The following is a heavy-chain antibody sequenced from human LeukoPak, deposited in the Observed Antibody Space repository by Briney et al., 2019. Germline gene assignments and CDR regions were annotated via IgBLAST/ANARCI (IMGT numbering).Heavy chain of an antibody. CDR1: GYSFSAYY. J-gene: IGHJ4*02. CDR3: ARGSDSSGYYGYYFDY. D-gene: IGHD3-22*01. V-gene: IGHV1-2*02. CDR2: INPNSGGT. Sequence: ASVKVSCKASGYSFSAYYIHWVRQAPGQGLEWMGWINPNSGGTNYAQKFQGRVTMTRDTSISTAYMELSRLRSDDTAVYYCARGSDSSGYYGYYFDYWGQGTLVTVSS.